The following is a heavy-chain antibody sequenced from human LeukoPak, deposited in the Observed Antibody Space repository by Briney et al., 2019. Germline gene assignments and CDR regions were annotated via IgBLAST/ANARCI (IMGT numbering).Heavy chain of an antibody. J-gene: IGHJ4*02. CDR3: ARGSRRAAGALDS. CDR2: IWYDGSNK. V-gene: IGHV3-33*08. Sequence: GGSLRLSCAASGFTFSGSAMHWVRQAPGKGLEWVAVIWYDGSNKYYADSVKGRFTISRDNSKNTLYLLMNSLRADDTAVYYCARGSRRAAGALDSWGQGTLVTVSS. D-gene: IGHD6-13*01. CDR1: GFTFSGSA.